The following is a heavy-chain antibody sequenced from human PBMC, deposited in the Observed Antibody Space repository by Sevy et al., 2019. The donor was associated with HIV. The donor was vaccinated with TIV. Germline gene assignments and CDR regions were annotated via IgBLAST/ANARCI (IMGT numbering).Heavy chain of an antibody. CDR2: INPKRGGA. CDR1: EYTFIDYY. CDR3: AREEIGYGMDV. V-gene: IGHV1-2*02. J-gene: IGHJ6*02. Sequence: ASVKVSCKATEYTFIDYYIHWVRQAPGQGLEWMGCINPKRGGANYAQSFQGRVTMTRDTSLNTIYMQLTSLRGDDTAVYYCAREEIGYGMDVWGQGTAVTVSS.